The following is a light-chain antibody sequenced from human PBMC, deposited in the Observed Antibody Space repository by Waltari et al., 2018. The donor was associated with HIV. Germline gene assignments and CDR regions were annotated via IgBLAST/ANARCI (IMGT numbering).Light chain of an antibody. V-gene: IGKV1-5*01. CDR3: QQYHSYPVT. Sequence: DIHMTQSPSTVSASVGDRVIISCRASQNINSWLAWYQQTPGKPPRFLIYQASTLERGVPARFSGSGAETLFTLTINNLQPVDFGTYYCQQYHSYPVTFGGGTKVEIK. CDR1: QNINSW. J-gene: IGKJ4*01. CDR2: QAS.